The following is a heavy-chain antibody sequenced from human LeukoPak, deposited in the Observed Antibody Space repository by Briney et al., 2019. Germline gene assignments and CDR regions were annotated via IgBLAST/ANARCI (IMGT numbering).Heavy chain of an antibody. CDR1: GGSISSFS. CDR2: IYTTGST. Sequence: PSETLSLTCTVSGGSISSFSWTWIRQPAGKGLEWIGRIYTTGSTNYNPSLKGRVTMTVDTSKNHFSLKLSSVIAADTAVYFCAREDPYWYFDLWGRGTLVTVSS. J-gene: IGHJ2*01. CDR3: AREDPYWYFDL. V-gene: IGHV4-4*07.